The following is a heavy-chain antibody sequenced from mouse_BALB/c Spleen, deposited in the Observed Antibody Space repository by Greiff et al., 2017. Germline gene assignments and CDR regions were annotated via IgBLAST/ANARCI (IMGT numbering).Heavy chain of an antibody. V-gene: IGHV1-87*01. CDR2: IYPGDGDT. D-gene: IGHD1-1*02. CDR3: ARANYGDD. J-gene: IGHJ2*01. CDR1: GYTFTSYW. Sequence: VQLQQSGAELARPGASVKLSCKASGYTFTSYWMQWVKQWPGQGLEWIGAIYPGDGDTRYTQTFKGKATLTADKSSSTAYMQLSSLASEDSAVYYCARANYGDDWGQGTTLTVSS.